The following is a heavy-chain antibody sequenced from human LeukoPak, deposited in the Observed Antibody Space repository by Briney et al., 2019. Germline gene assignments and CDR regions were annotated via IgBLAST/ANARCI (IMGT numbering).Heavy chain of an antibody. D-gene: IGHD6-19*01. CDR3: ARSSGWKYNIDY. V-gene: IGHV1-2*02. Sequence: ASVKVSCKASGYTFDGYYKHWVRQAPGQGLEWMGWINPNSGGTNYAQKFQGRVTMTRDTSISTAYMELSRLRSDDTAMYYCARSSGWKYNIDYWGQGTLVTVSS. CDR2: INPNSGGT. CDR1: GYTFDGYY. J-gene: IGHJ4*02.